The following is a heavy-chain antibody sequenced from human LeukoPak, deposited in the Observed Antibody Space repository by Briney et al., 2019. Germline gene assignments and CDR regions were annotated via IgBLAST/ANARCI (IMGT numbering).Heavy chain of an antibody. CDR3: ARFGPYYYGSGSFYFDY. Sequence: GASVKVSCKAPGYTFTSYGISWVRQAPGQGLEWRGWISAYNGNTNYAQTLQGRVIMTTDTSTSTAYMELRSLRSDDTAVYYCARFGPYYYGSGSFYFDYWGQGTLVTVSS. V-gene: IGHV1-18*01. CDR2: ISAYNGNT. J-gene: IGHJ4*02. D-gene: IGHD3-10*01. CDR1: GYTFTSYG.